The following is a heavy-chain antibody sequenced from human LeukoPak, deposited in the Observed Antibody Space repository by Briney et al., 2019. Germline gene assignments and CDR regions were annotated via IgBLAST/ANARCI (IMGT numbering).Heavy chain of an antibody. D-gene: IGHD4-17*01. Sequence: EASVKVSCKASGYTFTGYYMHWVRQAPGQGLEWMGWINPNSGGTNYAQKFQGRVTMTRDTSISTAYMELSRLRSGDTAVYYCARSSPLLDYGGGDPWGQGTLVTVSS. J-gene: IGHJ5*02. CDR3: ARSSPLLDYGGGDP. V-gene: IGHV1-2*02. CDR2: INPNSGGT. CDR1: GYTFTGYY.